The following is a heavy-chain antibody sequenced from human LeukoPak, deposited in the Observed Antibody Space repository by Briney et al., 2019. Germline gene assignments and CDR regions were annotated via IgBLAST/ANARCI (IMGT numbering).Heavy chain of an antibody. Sequence: PGGSLRLSCAASGFTFSSYSMNWVRQAPGKGLEWVSSISSSSSYIYYADSVKGRFTISRDNAKNSLYLQMNSLRAEDTAVYYCARDQAAAGGIRLRAFDIWGQGTMVTVSS. J-gene: IGHJ3*02. V-gene: IGHV3-21*01. D-gene: IGHD6-13*01. CDR3: ARDQAAAGGIRLRAFDI. CDR1: GFTFSSYS. CDR2: ISSSSSYI.